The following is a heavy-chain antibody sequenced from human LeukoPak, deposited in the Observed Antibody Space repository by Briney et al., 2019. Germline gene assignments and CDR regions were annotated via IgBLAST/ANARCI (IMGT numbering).Heavy chain of an antibody. J-gene: IGHJ5*02. CDR3: ARERDRGLIVVVTATAKSWFDP. CDR1: GYTFTSYD. Sequence: ASVKVSCNAAGYTFTSYDNSWVRHPPGQGLEWMGWISAYNGNTNYAQTLQGRVTMTTDTSTSTAYMELRSLRSDDTVVDYCARERDRGLIVVVTATAKSWFDPWGQGTLVTVSS. D-gene: IGHD2-2*01. V-gene: IGHV1-18*01. CDR2: ISAYNGNT.